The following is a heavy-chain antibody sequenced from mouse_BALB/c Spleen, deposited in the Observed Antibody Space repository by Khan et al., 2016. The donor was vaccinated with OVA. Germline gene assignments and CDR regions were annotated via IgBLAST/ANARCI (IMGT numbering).Heavy chain of an antibody. J-gene: IGHJ4*01. CDR2: IYTYTAKP. Sequence: QIQLVQSGPELMKPGETVKISCKTSGYTFTNNGMNWVKQAPGKGLKWMGWIYTYTAKPSYADDFKGLSAFSLETSASTAYLQINNLKNEDTATYYCARVGYNGNMDYWGQGTSVTVAS. CDR1: GYTFTNNG. V-gene: IGHV9-3-1*01. CDR3: ARVGYNGNMDY. D-gene: IGHD2-14*01.